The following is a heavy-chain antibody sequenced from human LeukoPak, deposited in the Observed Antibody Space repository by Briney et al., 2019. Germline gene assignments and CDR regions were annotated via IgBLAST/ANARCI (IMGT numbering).Heavy chain of an antibody. V-gene: IGHV4-34*01. CDR3: ARGIAAAAVIRSWFDP. Sequence: PSETLSLTCAVYGGSFSGYYWSWIRQPPGKGLEWIGEINHSGSTNYNPSLKSRVTISVDTSKNQFSLKLSSVTAADTAVYYRARGIAAAAVIRSWFDPWGQGTLVTVSS. J-gene: IGHJ5*02. D-gene: IGHD6-13*01. CDR1: GGSFSGYY. CDR2: INHSGST.